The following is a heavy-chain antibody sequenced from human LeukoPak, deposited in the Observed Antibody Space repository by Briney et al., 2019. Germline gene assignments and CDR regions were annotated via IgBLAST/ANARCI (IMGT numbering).Heavy chain of an antibody. V-gene: IGHV1-18*01. D-gene: IGHD1-26*01. CDR2: ISGYIGKA. CDR3: AFSSYYVQGNYYYIDV. J-gene: IGHJ6*03. Sequence: ASVKVSCKASGYTFTSYGISRVGQAPGQRLEWLGWISGYIGKADYPQNLQGRVAMTPDTSTSTVYIELRSLRSDETAVYYCAFSSYYVQGNYYYIDVWGKGPTVTVS. CDR1: GYTFTSYG.